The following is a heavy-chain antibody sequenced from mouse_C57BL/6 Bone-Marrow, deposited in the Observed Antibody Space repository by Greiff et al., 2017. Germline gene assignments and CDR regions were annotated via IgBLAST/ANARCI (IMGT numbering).Heavy chain of an antibody. CDR3: ARSDGYYY. CDR2: INPSTGYT. CDR1: GYNFTSYW. V-gene: IGHV1-7*01. D-gene: IGHD2-3*01. Sequence: VQLQESGAELAKPGASVKMSCKASGYNFTSYWMHWVKQRPGQGLEWIGYINPSTGYTEYNQKFKYKATLTADKSSSTAYMQLSSLTSEDSAVYYCARSDGYYYWGQGTTLTVSS. J-gene: IGHJ2*01.